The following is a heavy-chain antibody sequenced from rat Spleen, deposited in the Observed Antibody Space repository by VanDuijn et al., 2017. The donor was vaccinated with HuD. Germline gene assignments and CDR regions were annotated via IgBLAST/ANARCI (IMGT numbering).Heavy chain of an antibody. D-gene: IGHD4-4*01. V-gene: IGHV4-2*01. CDR3: VREELGVRD. CDR2: INKDSSIK. CDR1: GFNFNDYW. Sequence: EVKLVESGGGLVQPGRSLKLSCAASGFNFNDYWTGWVRQAPGKGLEWIGEINKDSSIKKYAPSLKDKFTISRDNAQNTLWLQMTKLGSEDTAIYYCVREELGVRDWGQGVMVTVSS. J-gene: IGHJ2*01.